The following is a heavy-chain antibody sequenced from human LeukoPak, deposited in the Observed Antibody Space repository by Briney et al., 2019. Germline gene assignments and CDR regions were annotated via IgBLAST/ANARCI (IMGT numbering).Heavy chain of an antibody. CDR2: IYFSGTP. J-gene: IGHJ5*01. D-gene: IGHD6-13*01. V-gene: IGHV4-39*01. CDR3: ARTSSWYAGAWFDS. Sequence: SETLSPTCTVSRGSIRTADYYWAWVRQPPGEGLKWLGSIYFSGTPYFNPSLKSRVAVSIDTSKNQFSLKVTSVNASDTAVYFCARTSSWYAGAWFDSWGQGTLVTVSS. CDR1: RGSIRTADYY.